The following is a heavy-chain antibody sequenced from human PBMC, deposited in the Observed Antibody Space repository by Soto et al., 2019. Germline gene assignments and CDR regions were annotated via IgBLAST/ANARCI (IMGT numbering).Heavy chain of an antibody. CDR2: IYYSGST. V-gene: IGHV4-59*01. Sequence: PSETLSLTCTVSGGSISSYYWGWIRQPPGKGLEWIGYIYYSGSTNYNPSLKSRVTISVDTSKNQFSLKLSSVTAADTAVYYCARGRSTGYRSSWYYFDYWGQGTLVTVS. CDR1: GGSISSYY. CDR3: ARGRSTGYRSSWYYFDY. D-gene: IGHD6-13*01. J-gene: IGHJ4*02.